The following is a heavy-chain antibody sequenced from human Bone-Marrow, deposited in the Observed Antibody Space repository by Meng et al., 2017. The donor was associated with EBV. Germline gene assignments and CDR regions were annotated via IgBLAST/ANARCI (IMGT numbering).Heavy chain of an antibody. Sequence: EAQLVECVGGWVKPGGSLRLSCAASGFNFSSYAMSWVRQAPGKGLEWVSAISGSGGSTYYADSVKGRFTISRDNSKNTLYLQMNSLRAEDTAVYYCAKIGGVGADWFDPWGQGTLVTVSS. CDR2: ISGSGGST. CDR3: AKIGGVGADWFDP. J-gene: IGHJ5*02. D-gene: IGHD3-3*01. V-gene: IGHV3-23*04. CDR1: GFNFSSYA.